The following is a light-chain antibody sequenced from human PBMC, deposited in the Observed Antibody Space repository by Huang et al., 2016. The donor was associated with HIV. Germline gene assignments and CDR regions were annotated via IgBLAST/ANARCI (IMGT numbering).Light chain of an antibody. Sequence: IVMTQSPATLSVSPGERVTVSCRANRSVSSNLAWYPQRPGQAPRLLIYGSSTRAPGIPARVSGSGSGTDFSLTISSLQSEDFALYYCQQYNNWLLSFGRGTRVDI. V-gene: IGKV3-15*01. CDR2: GSS. CDR3: QQYNNWLLS. J-gene: IGKJ4*01. CDR1: RSVSSN.